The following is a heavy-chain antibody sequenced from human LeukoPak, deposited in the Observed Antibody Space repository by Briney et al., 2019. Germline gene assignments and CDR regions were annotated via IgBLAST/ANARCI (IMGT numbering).Heavy chain of an antibody. D-gene: IGHD3-10*01. Sequence: PSETLSLTCAVYGGSFSGYYWSWIRQPPGKGLEWIGEINHSGSTNYNPSLKSRVTISVDTSKNQWSLKLTSVTAADTAVYYCARGYGSGNYYPKDYWGQGTLVTVPS. CDR1: GGSFSGYY. J-gene: IGHJ4*02. V-gene: IGHV4-34*01. CDR2: INHSGST. CDR3: ARGYGSGNYYPKDY.